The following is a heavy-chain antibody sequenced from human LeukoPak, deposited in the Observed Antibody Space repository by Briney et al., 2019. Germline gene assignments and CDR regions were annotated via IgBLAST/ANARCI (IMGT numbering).Heavy chain of an antibody. CDR2: ISYDGRNT. J-gene: IGHJ4*02. V-gene: IGHV3-30*18. D-gene: IGHD2-2*01. CDR1: GLTFSTFG. Sequence: GGSLRLSCAASGLTFSTFGMHWVRQAPGKGLEWVAVISYDGRNTYYADSVKGRFTISRDNSKNTLYLQMNSLKTEDTAVYYCAKDRLVVAPAAMTSNFDYWGQGTLVTVSS. CDR3: AKDRLVVAPAAMTSNFDY.